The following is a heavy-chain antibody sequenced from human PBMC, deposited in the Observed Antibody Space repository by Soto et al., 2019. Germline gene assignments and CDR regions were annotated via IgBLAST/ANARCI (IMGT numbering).Heavy chain of an antibody. CDR3: ARDEYHYDSSGYRPRDAFDI. V-gene: IGHV3-21*01. D-gene: IGHD3-22*01. CDR1: GFTFSDYS. Sequence: GGSLRLSCAASGFTFSDYSMNWVRQAPGKGLEWVSSISSRRSYIYYADSVKGRFTISRDNAKNSLYLQMNSLRAEDTAVYYCARDEYHYDSSGYRPRDAFDIWGQGKMVTVSS. CDR2: ISSRRSYI. J-gene: IGHJ3*02.